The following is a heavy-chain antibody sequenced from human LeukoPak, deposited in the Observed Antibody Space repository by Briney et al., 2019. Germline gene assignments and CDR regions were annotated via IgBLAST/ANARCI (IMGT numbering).Heavy chain of an antibody. D-gene: IGHD3-9*01. J-gene: IGHJ6*03. CDR1: GYPFPRFG. CDR2: LSGSYYNT. V-gene: IGHV1-18*01. Sequence: SEKLSRHVSGYPFPRFGLLWVPQASAPALEWMEGLSGSYYNTHCAQKLQGRVTMTTDTCTGTVYMELSRLRCDDSAVYYCVRGVERYFDWLLNIPSYYYYHMDVWGKGTTVTVSS. CDR3: VRGVERYFDWLLNIPSYYYYHMDV.